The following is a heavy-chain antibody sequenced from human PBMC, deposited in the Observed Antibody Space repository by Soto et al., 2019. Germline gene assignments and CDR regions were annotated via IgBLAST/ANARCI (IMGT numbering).Heavy chain of an antibody. D-gene: IGHD3-10*01. CDR2: IKQDESEK. V-gene: IGHV3-7*01. Sequence: EVQLVESGGGLVQPGGSLRLSCAASGFTFSSYWMSWVRQAPGKGLEWVANIKQDESEKDYMDSVKGRFTISRDNAKKSLYLEMNSLRAEDTAVYYCARGVRFQGRVYYLDFWGQGTLVTVSS. CDR3: ARGVRFQGRVYYLDF. J-gene: IGHJ4*02. CDR1: GFTFSSYW.